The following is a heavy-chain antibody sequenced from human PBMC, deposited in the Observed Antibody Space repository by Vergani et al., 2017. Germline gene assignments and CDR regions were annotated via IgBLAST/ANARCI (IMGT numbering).Heavy chain of an antibody. J-gene: IGHJ6*02. Sequence: QVQLVQSGAEVKKPGSSVKVSCKASVGTFSSYAISWVRQAPGQGLEWMGRIIPIFDTADYAQKFQGRVTITADESTSTAYMELSSLRSEDTAVYYCARASGPISYYYYYGMDVWGQGTTVTVSS. CDR2: IIPIFDTA. D-gene: IGHD1-7*01. CDR1: VGTFSSYA. V-gene: IGHV1-69*13. CDR3: ARASGPISYYYYYGMDV.